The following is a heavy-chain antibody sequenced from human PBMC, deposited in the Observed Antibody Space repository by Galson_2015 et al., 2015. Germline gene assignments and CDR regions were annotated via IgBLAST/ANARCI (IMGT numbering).Heavy chain of an antibody. CDR1: GFTFGDYA. V-gene: IGHV3-49*04. J-gene: IGHJ3*02. CDR3: TREIFGSGWYRGDAFDI. D-gene: IGHD6-19*01. Sequence: SLRLSCAASGFTFGDYAMSWVRQAPGKGLEWVGFIRSKAYGGTTEYAASVKGRFTISRDDSKSIAYLQLNSLKTEDTAVYYCTREIFGSGWYRGDAFDIWGQGTMVTVFS. CDR2: IRSKAYGGTT.